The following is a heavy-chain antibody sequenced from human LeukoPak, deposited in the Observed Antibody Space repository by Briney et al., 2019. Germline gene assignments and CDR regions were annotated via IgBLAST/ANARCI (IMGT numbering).Heavy chain of an antibody. CDR2: INAGNGNT. Sequence: ASVKVSCKASGYTFTSYAMHWVRQAPGQRLEWMGWINAGNGNTKYSQKFQGRVTMTRDTSISTAYMELSRLRSDDTAVYYCARESITIFGVVIIRWFDPWGQGTLVTVSS. V-gene: IGHV1-3*01. D-gene: IGHD3-3*01. CDR1: GYTFTSYA. CDR3: ARESITIFGVVIIRWFDP. J-gene: IGHJ5*02.